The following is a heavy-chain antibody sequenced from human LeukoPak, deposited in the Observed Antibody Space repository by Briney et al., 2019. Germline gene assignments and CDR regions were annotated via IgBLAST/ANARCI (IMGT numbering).Heavy chain of an antibody. J-gene: IGHJ5*02. V-gene: IGHV4-59*01. CDR1: SGSIRSSY. D-gene: IGHD1/OR15-1a*01. CDR3: ARNLGGMEHPGPLDP. Sequence: SETLSLTCTVSSGSIRSSYSSWIRQSPGKGLEWIGYISHSGSTNYNPSLKSRVTISLDTSKNQFSLNLTPVSAADTASYYCARNLGGMEHPGPLDPWGKGTWSPSPQ. CDR2: ISHSGST.